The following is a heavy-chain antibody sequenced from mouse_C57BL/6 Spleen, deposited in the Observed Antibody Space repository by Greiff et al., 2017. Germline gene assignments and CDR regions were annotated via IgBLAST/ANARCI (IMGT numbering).Heavy chain of an antibody. Sequence: EVMLVESGGGLVQPGGSLKLSCAASGFTFSDYGMAWVRQAPRKGPEWVAFISNLAYSIYYADTVTGRFTISRENAKNTLYLEMSSLRSEDTAMYYCARHDGSSYWYFDVWGTGTTVTVSS. CDR3: ARHDGSSYWYFDV. J-gene: IGHJ1*03. CDR1: GFTFSDYG. D-gene: IGHD1-1*01. V-gene: IGHV5-15*01. CDR2: ISNLAYSI.